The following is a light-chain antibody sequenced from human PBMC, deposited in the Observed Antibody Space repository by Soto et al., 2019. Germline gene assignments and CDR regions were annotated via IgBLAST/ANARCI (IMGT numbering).Light chain of an antibody. V-gene: IGLV1-44*01. CDR3: AAWDDSLNSLL. CDR1: SSNIESNT. CDR2: SNN. Sequence: QSVLTQPPSASGTPGQRVTISCSGSSSNIESNTVNWYQQLPGTAPKLLIYSNNQRPSGVPDRFSGSKSGTSASLAISGLQSEDEADYFCAAWDDSLNSLLFGGGTQLTVL. J-gene: IGLJ7*01.